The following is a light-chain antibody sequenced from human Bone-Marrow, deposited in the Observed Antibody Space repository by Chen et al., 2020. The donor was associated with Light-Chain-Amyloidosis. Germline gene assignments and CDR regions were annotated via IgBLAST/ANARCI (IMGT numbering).Light chain of an antibody. V-gene: IGLV2-14*01. Sequence: QSVLTQPASVSGSPGQSITISCTGTSSDVGGYNYVSWYQQHPGKAPQLMIYDVSYRPSGVSSRFSGSRCGHTGSLTTPGLQSEDEADYCCSSYTETSALALFGGGTKLTVL. CDR1: SSDVGGYNY. CDR2: DVS. CDR3: SSYTETSALAL. J-gene: IGLJ3*02.